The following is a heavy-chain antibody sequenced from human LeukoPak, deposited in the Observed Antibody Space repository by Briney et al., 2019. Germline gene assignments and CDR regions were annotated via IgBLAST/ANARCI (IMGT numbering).Heavy chain of an antibody. CDR2: INPSGGST. J-gene: IGHJ4*02. CDR1: GYTFTSYY. V-gene: IGHV1-46*01. Sequence: ASVKVSCKASGYTFTSYYMHWVRQAPGQGLEWMGIINPSGGSTSYAQKFQGRVTMTRDTSTSTVYMELSSLRSEDTAVYYCAKNHSDGYLDYWGQGTLVTVSS. D-gene: IGHD5-24*01. CDR3: AKNHSDGYLDY.